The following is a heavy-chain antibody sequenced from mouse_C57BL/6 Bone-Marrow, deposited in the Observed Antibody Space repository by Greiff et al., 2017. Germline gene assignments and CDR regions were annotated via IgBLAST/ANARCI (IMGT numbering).Heavy chain of an antibody. Sequence: QVQLQQPGAELVMPGASVKLSCKASGYTFTSYWMHWVKQRPGQGLEWIGEIDPSDGYTNYNQKFKGKSTLPVDKSSSTAYMQLSRLTSVDSAVYYGARDGYYSYYFDYWGQGTTLTVSS. V-gene: IGHV1-69*01. J-gene: IGHJ2*01. CDR2: IDPSDGYT. CDR1: GYTFTSYW. CDR3: ARDGYYSYYFDY. D-gene: IGHD2-3*01.